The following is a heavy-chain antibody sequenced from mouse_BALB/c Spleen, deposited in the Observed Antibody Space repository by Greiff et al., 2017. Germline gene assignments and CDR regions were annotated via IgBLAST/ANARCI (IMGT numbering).Heavy chain of an antibody. D-gene: IGHD1-2*01. V-gene: IGHV5-9-3*01. Sequence: VQLKESGGGLVKPGGSLKLSCAASGFTFSSYAMSWVRQTPEKRLEWVATISSGGSYTYYPDSVKGRFTISRDNAKNTLYLQMSSLRSEDTAMYYCARQVHYYGTPYAMDYWGQGTSVTVSS. J-gene: IGHJ4*01. CDR1: GFTFSSYA. CDR2: ISSGGSYT. CDR3: ARQVHYYGTPYAMDY.